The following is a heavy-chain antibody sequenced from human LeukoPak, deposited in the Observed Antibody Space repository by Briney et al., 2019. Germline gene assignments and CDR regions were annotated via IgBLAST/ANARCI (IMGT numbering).Heavy chain of an antibody. J-gene: IGHJ4*02. CDR3: ARSFVGVLVAPDY. CDR2: INPNSGGT. CDR1: GYTFTGYY. V-gene: IGHV1-2*02. Sequence: ASVTVSCKASGYTFTGYYMHWVRQAPGQGLEWMGWINPNSGGTNYAQKFQGRVTMTRDTSISTAYMELSRLRSDDTAVYYCARSFVGVLVAPDYWGQGTLVTVSS. D-gene: IGHD3-16*01.